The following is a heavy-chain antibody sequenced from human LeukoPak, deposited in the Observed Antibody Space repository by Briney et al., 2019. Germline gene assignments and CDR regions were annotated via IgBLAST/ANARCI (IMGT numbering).Heavy chain of an antibody. CDR2: INPNSGAT. CDR1: GYTFTGYY. J-gene: IGHJ5*02. Sequence: ASVKVSCKASGYTFTGYYMHWVRQAPGQGLEWMGWINPNSGATNYAQKFQGRVIMTRDTSTGTAYMELSSLRYDDTAVYYCATNILVRDIINWFDPWGQGTLVTVSS. D-gene: IGHD3-10*01. CDR3: ATNILVRDIINWFDP. V-gene: IGHV1-2*02.